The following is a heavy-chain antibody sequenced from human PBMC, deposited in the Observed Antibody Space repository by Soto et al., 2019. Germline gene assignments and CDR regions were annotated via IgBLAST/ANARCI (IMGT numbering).Heavy chain of an antibody. CDR3: VNWDSSGWYPYYYYGMDV. D-gene: IGHD6-19*01. CDR2: ISSNGGST. J-gene: IGHJ6*02. V-gene: IGHV3-64D*06. Sequence: PGWCMRLSCSASGFTFSSYAMHWVRQAPGKGLEYVSAISSNGGSTYYADSVKGRFTISRDNSKNTLYLQMSSLRAEDTAVYYRVNWDSSGWYPYYYYGMDVWGQGTTVTVSS. CDR1: GFTFSSYA.